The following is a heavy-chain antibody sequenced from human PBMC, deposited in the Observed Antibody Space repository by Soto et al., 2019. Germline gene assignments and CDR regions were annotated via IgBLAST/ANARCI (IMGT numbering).Heavy chain of an antibody. D-gene: IGHD4-17*01. V-gene: IGHV3-23*01. Sequence: EVQLLESGGGLVQPGGSLRLSCAVSGLSSSSSSMSWVRQAPGKGLEWVSTISPSGHYTHYADSVKGRFTISRDTSNNSLCLQMNSLSAEDTAIYYCAIEGAEGFRDYFLAYMDVWGKGTTVTVSS. J-gene: IGHJ6*03. CDR3: AIEGAEGFRDYFLAYMDV. CDR2: ISPSGHYT. CDR1: GLSSSSSS.